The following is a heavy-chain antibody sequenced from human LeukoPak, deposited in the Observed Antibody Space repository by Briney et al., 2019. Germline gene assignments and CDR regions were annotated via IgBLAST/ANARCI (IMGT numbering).Heavy chain of an antibody. CDR2: IIPILGIA. CDR1: GGTFSSYA. CDR3: ARDERMDSSGYYYSWFDP. V-gene: IGHV1-69*04. J-gene: IGHJ5*02. D-gene: IGHD3-22*01. Sequence: SVKVSCKASGGTFSSYAISWVRQAPGQGLEWMGRIIPILGIANYAQKFQGRVTITADKSTSTAYMELSSLRSEDTAVYYCARDERMDSSGYYYSWFDPWGQGTLVTVSS.